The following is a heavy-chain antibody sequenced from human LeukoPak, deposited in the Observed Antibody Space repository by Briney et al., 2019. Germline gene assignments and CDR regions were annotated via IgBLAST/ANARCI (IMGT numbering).Heavy chain of an antibody. CDR2: INHSGST. D-gene: IGHD3-3*01. CDR1: GGSFSGYY. Sequence: PSETLSLTCAVYGGSFSGYYWSWLRQPPGKGLEWIGEINHSGSTYYNPSLKSRVTISVDTSKNQFSLKLSSVTAADTAVYYCARADFWSGYPYFDYWGQGTLVTVSS. J-gene: IGHJ4*02. CDR3: ARADFWSGYPYFDY. V-gene: IGHV4-34*01.